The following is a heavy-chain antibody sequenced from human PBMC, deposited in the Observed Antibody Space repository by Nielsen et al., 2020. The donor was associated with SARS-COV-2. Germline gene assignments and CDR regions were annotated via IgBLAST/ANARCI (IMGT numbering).Heavy chain of an antibody. Sequence: SCAISGDSVSSNSAAWNWIRQSPSRGLEWLGRTYYRSKWYNDYAVSVKSRITINPDTSKNQFSLQLNSVTPEDTAVYYCARDRKDWRGYYYGMDVWGQGTTVTVSS. J-gene: IGHJ6*02. V-gene: IGHV6-1*01. CDR1: GDSVSSNSAA. CDR2: TYYRSKWYN. CDR3: ARDRKDWRGYYYGMDV. D-gene: IGHD3/OR15-3a*01.